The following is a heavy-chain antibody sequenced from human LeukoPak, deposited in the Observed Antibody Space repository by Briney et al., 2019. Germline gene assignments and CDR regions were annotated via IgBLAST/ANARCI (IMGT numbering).Heavy chain of an antibody. J-gene: IGHJ4*02. CDR3: ARVYGSGYYLLVH. CDR2: IKTNIGNP. V-gene: IGHV7-4-1*02. Sequence: ASVKVSCKASGYSFTSYAMNWVRQAPGQGLEWMGWIKTNIGNPTYAQGFTGRFVFSLDTSVSTAYLQISSLKAEDTAVYYCARVYGSGYYLLVHWGQGTLVTVSS. D-gene: IGHD3-22*01. CDR1: GYSFTSYA.